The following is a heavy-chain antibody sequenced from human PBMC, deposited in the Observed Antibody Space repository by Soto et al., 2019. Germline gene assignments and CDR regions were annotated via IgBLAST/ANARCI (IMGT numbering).Heavy chain of an antibody. V-gene: IGHV1-18*04. CDR2: ISPYNGNT. CDR1: GYTFTSYG. D-gene: IGHD1-26*01. Sequence: ASVKVSCKASGYTFTSYGISWVRQAPGQGLEWMGWISPYNGNTNYAQKLQGRVTMTPDTPTRTAYMQHTSLTTDDNPLYYWARVRERELERDFDYWGQGSLVTVP. J-gene: IGHJ4*02. CDR3: ARVRERELERDFDY.